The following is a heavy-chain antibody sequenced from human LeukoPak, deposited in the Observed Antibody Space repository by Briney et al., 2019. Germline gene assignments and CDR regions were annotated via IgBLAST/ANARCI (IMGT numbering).Heavy chain of an antibody. CDR3: ARTYYYDSSGYCRAFDI. CDR1: GGSISSYY. D-gene: IGHD3-22*01. J-gene: IGHJ3*02. Sequence: TSETLSLTCTVSGGSISSYYWSWIRQPPGKGLEWIGYIYYSGSTNYNPSLKSRVTISVDTSKNQFSLKLSSVTAADTAVYYCARTYYYDSSGYCRAFDIWGQGTMVTVPS. CDR2: IYYSGST. V-gene: IGHV4-59*01.